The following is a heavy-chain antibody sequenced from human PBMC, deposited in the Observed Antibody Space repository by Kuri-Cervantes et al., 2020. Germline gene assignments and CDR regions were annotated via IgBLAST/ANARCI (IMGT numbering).Heavy chain of an antibody. CDR3: ATFYRGY. D-gene: IGHD2/OR15-2a*01. V-gene: IGHV4-34*01. CDR1: GGSFSGYY. Sequence: SETLSLTCAVYGGSFSGYYWSWIRQPPGKGLEWIGEINHSGSTNYNPSLKSRVTISVDTPKNQFSLKLSSVTAADTAVYYCATFYRGYWGQGTLVTVSS. J-gene: IGHJ4*02. CDR2: INHSGST.